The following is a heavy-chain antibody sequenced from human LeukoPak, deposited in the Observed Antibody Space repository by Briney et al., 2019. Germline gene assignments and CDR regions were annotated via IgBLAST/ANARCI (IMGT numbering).Heavy chain of an antibody. Sequence: GGSVRLSCAASGFTFSSYAMHWVRQAPGKGLEWVAVISYDGSNKYYADSVKGRFTISRDNSKNTLYLQMNSLRAEDTAVYYCARDEWLHLFDYWGQGTLVTVSS. CDR3: ARDEWLHLFDY. CDR1: GFTFSSYA. J-gene: IGHJ4*02. CDR2: ISYDGSNK. D-gene: IGHD5-12*01. V-gene: IGHV3-30-3*01.